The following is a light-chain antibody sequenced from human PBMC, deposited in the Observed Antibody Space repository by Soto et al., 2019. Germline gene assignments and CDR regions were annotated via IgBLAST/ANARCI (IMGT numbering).Light chain of an antibody. V-gene: IGKV4-1*01. CDR1: QSVLYSSNNKNY. CDR3: QQYFSTPLT. Sequence: DIVMTPSPDSLAVSLGERATINCKSSQSVLYSSNNKNYLAWYQQKPGQPPKLLIYWASTRESGVPDRFSGSGSGTGFTLTISSLQAEDVAVYYCQQYFSTPLTFGGGTKVEIK. J-gene: IGKJ4*01. CDR2: WAS.